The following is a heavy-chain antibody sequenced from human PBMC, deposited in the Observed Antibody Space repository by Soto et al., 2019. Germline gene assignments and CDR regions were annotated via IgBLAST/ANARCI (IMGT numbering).Heavy chain of an antibody. V-gene: IGHV3-11*01. J-gene: IGHJ4*02. D-gene: IGHD3-22*01. Sequence: SGRALRGNCAASGFTRSDYYMSWIRQAPGKGLEWVSYISSSGSIIYYADSVKGRFTISRDNAKNSLYLQLNSLRAEDTAVYYCARDLGYYASDGYFDYWGPVSVVTVSS. CDR2: ISSSGSII. CDR1: GFTRSDYY. CDR3: ARDLGYYASDGYFDY.